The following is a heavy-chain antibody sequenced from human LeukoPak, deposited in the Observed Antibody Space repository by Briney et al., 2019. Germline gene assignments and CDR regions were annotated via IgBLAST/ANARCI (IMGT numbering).Heavy chain of an antibody. D-gene: IGHD3-10*01. J-gene: IGHJ4*02. CDR2: IYSGGST. V-gene: IGHV3-66*01. Sequence: GGSLRLSCAASGFTVSSNYMSWVRQAPGKGLEWASVIYSGGSTYYADSVKGRFTISRDNSKNTLYLQMNSLRAEDTAVYYCARDYYGSGSYSTLFGYWGQGTLVTVSS. CDR1: GFTVSSNY. CDR3: ARDYYGSGSYSTLFGY.